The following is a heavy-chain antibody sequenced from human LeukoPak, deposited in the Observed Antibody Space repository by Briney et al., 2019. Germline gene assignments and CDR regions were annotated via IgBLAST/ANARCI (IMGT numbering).Heavy chain of an antibody. Sequence: TGWSLRLSCAASGFTFSSYAMSWVRQAPGKGLEWVSAISGSGGSTYYADSVKGRFTISRDNSKNPLYLHMNSLRAEDTAVYYCAKPDRAIAAPGYWGQGTLVTVSS. CDR1: GFTFSSYA. CDR3: AKPDRAIAAPGY. J-gene: IGHJ4*02. D-gene: IGHD6-6*01. CDR2: ISGSGGST. V-gene: IGHV3-23*01.